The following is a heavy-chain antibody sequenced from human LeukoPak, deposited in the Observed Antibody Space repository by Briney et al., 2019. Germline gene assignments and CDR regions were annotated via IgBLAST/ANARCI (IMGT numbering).Heavy chain of an antibody. CDR2: IYYSGST. Sequence: PSETLSLTCTVSGGSISSSSYYWGWIRQPPGKGLEWIGSIYYSGSTYYNPSLKSRVTISVDTSKNQFSLRLRSVTAADTAVYYCVRGDSSGYDYRDYFDYWGQGTLVTVSS. V-gene: IGHV4-39*07. CDR3: VRGDSSGYDYRDYFDY. J-gene: IGHJ4*02. CDR1: GGSISSSSYY. D-gene: IGHD3-22*01.